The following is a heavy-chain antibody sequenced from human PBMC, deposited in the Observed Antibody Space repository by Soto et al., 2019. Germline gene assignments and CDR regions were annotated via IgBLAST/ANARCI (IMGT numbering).Heavy chain of an antibody. CDR1: GVSISTGGYY. J-gene: IGHJ6*02. D-gene: IGHD2-2*01. Sequence: SETLSLTCTVSGVSISTGGYYWNWIRQHPEKGLEWIGYIYYSVDTYYSPSLKSRVTISIDTSKNQFSLKLNSVTAADTGVYYCARDLQRYCSSSSCAYYGMDVWGQGTTVTVSS. CDR2: IYYSVDT. CDR3: ARDLQRYCSSSSCAYYGMDV. V-gene: IGHV4-31*03.